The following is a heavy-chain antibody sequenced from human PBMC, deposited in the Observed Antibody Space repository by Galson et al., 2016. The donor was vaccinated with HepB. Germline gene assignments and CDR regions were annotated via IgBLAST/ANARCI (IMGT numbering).Heavy chain of an antibody. J-gene: IGHJ6*02. Sequence: PALVKPTQTLTLTCTFSGFVLNINSTGVSWIRQPPGKALEWLAPIAWADEKFYATSLKTRLSISKDTSKNQVALTMTNMDPVDTATYDCSREYSRGGSALDVWGRGTTVTVSS. CDR2: IAWADEK. CDR1: GFVLNINSTG. CDR3: SREYSRGGSALDV. V-gene: IGHV2-70*04. D-gene: IGHD3-10*01.